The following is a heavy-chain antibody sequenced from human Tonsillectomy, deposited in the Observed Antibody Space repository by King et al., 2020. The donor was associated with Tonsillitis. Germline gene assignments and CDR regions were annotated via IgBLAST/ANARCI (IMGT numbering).Heavy chain of an antibody. CDR3: AREPGNYFDY. V-gene: IGHV4-34*01. CDR1: GGSFTGYY. Sequence: VQLQQWGAGLLKPSEPLSLTCAVYGGSFTGYYWSWIRQPPGKGLEWIGEINHSGSTNYNPSLKSRATISVDTSKSQFSLKLSSVTAADTAVYYCAREPGNYFDYWGQGTLVTVSS. J-gene: IGHJ4*02. CDR2: INHSGST.